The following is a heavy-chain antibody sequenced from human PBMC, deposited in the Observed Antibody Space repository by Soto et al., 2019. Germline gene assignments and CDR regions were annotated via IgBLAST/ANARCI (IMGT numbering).Heavy chain of an antibody. J-gene: IGHJ5*02. CDR3: ARAGSSWYFWFDP. V-gene: IGHV4-59*01. D-gene: IGHD6-13*01. CDR1: GGSISSYY. CDR2: ISNSGST. Sequence: SETLSLTCTVTGGSISSYYWSWIRQPPGKGLEWIGSISNSGSTNYNPSLKSRVTISVDTSKNHLSLNVDSVTAADTAVYYCARAGSSWYFWFDPWGQGTLVTAPQ.